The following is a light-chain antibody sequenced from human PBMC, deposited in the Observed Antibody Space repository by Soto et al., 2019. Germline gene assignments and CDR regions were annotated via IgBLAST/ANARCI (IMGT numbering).Light chain of an antibody. CDR1: QSVSSN. CDR2: GAS. Sequence: EIVMTQSPATLSVSPGERATLSCRASQSVSSNLAWYQQKPGQAPRLLIYGASTRATGIPARFSGSGSGTEFTLPISRLQSEDFGVYYCQQYNNWRSYTFGQGTKLEIK. V-gene: IGKV3-15*01. J-gene: IGKJ2*01. CDR3: QQYNNWRSYT.